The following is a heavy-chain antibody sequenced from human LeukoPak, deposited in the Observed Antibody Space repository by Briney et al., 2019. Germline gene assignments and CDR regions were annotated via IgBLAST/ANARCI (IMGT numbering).Heavy chain of an antibody. J-gene: IGHJ4*02. V-gene: IGHV1-2*02. CDR2: IHPNSGGT. Sequence: ASVKVSCKASGYTFTDYYLYWVRQAPGQGLEWMGWIHPNSGGTTYAQKFRGRVTVTRDTSISTVYMELSSLRSDDTAIYYCSREDYWGQGTLVTVSS. CDR3: SREDY. CDR1: GYTFTDYY.